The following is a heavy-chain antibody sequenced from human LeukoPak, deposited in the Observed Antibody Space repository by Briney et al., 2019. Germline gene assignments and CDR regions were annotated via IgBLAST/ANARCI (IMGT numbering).Heavy chain of an antibody. CDR3: ARDRGYVDY. Sequence: GGSLRLSCAASGFTFSTFAMSWVRRAPGKGLEWVSDISGSGGSTDYADSVRGRFTISRDNSKSTLYLQMNSLRAEDTAVYTCARDRGYVDYWGQGTLVTVSS. CDR1: GFTFSTFA. CDR2: ISGSGGST. J-gene: IGHJ4*02. V-gene: IGHV3-23*01.